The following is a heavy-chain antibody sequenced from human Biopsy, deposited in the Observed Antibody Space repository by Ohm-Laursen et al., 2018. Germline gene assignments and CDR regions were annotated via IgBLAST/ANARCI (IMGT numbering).Heavy chain of an antibody. J-gene: IGHJ2*01. CDR3: ARGGLNYWYFDL. Sequence: SVKVSCKASGYTFTDLYMHWVRQAPGQGLEWMGWINPNSGGTNYAQKFQGRVTMTRGTSMSTAYLELNRLRSDDTAVYYCARGGLNYWYFDLWGRGTLVTVSS. CDR2: INPNSGGT. D-gene: IGHD1-26*01. V-gene: IGHV1-2*02. CDR1: GYTFTDLY.